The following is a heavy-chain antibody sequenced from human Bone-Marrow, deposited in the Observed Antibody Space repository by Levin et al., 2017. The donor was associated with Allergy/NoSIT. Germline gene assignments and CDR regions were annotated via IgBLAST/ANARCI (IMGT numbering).Heavy chain of an antibody. Sequence: SETLSLICTVSGGSVSNGSYYWSWIRQPPGKGLEWIGYIYYSGSTNYNPSLKSRVTISVDTSKNQFSLKLSSVTAADTAVYYCAGGGYCSGGSCYYGMDVWGQGTTVTVSS. J-gene: IGHJ6*02. CDR1: GGSVSNGSYY. D-gene: IGHD2-15*01. CDR3: AGGGYCSGGSCYYGMDV. V-gene: IGHV4-61*01. CDR2: IYYSGST.